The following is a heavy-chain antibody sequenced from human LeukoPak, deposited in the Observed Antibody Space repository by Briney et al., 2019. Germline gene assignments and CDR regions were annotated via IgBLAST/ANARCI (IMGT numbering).Heavy chain of an antibody. Sequence: SETLSLTCAVYGGSFSGYYWSWIRQPPGKGLGWIGEINHSGSTNYNPSLKSRVTISVDTSKNQFSLKLSSVTAADTAVYYCARGIGTMVRGQGYWGQGTLVTVSS. V-gene: IGHV4-34*01. CDR1: GGSFSGYY. CDR3: ARGIGTMVRGQGY. CDR2: INHSGST. J-gene: IGHJ4*02. D-gene: IGHD3-10*01.